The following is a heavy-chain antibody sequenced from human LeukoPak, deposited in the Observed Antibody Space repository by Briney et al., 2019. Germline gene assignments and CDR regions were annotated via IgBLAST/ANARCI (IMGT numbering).Heavy chain of an antibody. CDR1: GFTFSSYG. V-gene: IGHV3-23*01. Sequence: GGSLRLSCAASGFTFSSYGMSWVRQAPGKGLEWVSAISGSGGSTSYADSVKGRFTISRDNSKNTLYLQMNSLRAEDTAVYYCAKDGVGFHYYDSSGYYDYWGQGTLVTVSS. J-gene: IGHJ4*02. CDR2: ISGSGGST. CDR3: AKDGVGFHYYDSSGYYDY. D-gene: IGHD3-22*01.